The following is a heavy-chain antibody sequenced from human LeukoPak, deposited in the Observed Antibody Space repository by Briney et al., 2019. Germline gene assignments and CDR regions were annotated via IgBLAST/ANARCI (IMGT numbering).Heavy chain of an antibody. V-gene: IGHV3-33*01. CDR1: GFTFSSYG. CDR2: IWYDGSNK. J-gene: IGHJ4*02. CDR3: ARDSGSGSNDY. D-gene: IGHD1-26*01. Sequence: GRSLRLSCAASGFTFSSYGMHWVRQAPGKGLEWVAVIWYDGSNKYYADSVKGRFTISRDNSKNTLYLQMNSLRSEDAAVYYCARDSGSGSNDYWGQGTLVTVSS.